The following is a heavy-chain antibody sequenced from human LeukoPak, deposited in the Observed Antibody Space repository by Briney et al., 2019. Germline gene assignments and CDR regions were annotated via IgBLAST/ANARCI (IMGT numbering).Heavy chain of an antibody. V-gene: IGHV3-30*03. CDR3: AARPPIVVAGPFDY. J-gene: IGHJ4*02. CDR2: ISDDGSNK. CDR1: GFIFSSYG. Sequence: AGGSLRLSCAASGFIFSSYGMHWVRQAPGKGLDWVAVISDDGSNKYYADSVRGRFTISRDNSKNTLYLQMSSLRVEDTAVYYCAARPPIVVAGPFDYWGQGTLVTVSS. D-gene: IGHD6-19*01.